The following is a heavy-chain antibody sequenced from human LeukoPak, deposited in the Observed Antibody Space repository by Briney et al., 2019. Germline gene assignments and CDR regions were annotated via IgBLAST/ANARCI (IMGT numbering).Heavy chain of an antibody. V-gene: IGHV1-69*02. CDR2: IIPILGIA. Sequence: GASVKVSCKASGGTFSTYTINWVRQAPGQGLEWMGRIIPILGIANYAQKFQGRVTITADKSTSTAYMELSSLRFEDTAVYYCARGDSYYYDSSGWGVIDFDYWGQGTLVTVSS. CDR1: GGTFSTYT. D-gene: IGHD3-22*01. CDR3: ARGDSYYYDSSGWGVIDFDY. J-gene: IGHJ4*02.